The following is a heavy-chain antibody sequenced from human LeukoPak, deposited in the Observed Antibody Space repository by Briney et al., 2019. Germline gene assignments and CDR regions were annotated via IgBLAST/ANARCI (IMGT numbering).Heavy chain of an antibody. CDR1: GGSFSGYY. V-gene: IGHV4-34*01. D-gene: IGHD3-3*01. CDR2: INHSGST. CDR3: ARRSGFHDY. Sequence: SETLSLTCAVYGGSFSGYYWSWIRQPPGKGLEWIGEINHSGSTNYNPSLKSRVTISVDTSKNQFSLKLSSVTAADTAVYYCARRSGFHDYWGQGTLVTVSS. J-gene: IGHJ4*02.